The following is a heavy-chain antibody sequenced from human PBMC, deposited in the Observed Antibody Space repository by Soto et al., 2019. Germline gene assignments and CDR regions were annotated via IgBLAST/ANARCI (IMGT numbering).Heavy chain of an antibody. V-gene: IGHV3-23*01. CDR3: AKARYQLLYLSWFDP. J-gene: IGHJ5*02. Sequence: PVGSLRLSCAASGFTFSSYAMSWVRQAPGKGLEWVSAISGSGGSTYYADSVKSRFTISRDNSKNTLYLQMNSLRAEDTAVYYCAKARYQLLYLSWFDPWGQGTLVTVSS. D-gene: IGHD2-2*02. CDR2: ISGSGGST. CDR1: GFTFSSYA.